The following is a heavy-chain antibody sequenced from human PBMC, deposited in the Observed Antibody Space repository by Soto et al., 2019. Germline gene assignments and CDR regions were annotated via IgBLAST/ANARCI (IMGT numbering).Heavy chain of an antibody. CDR1: GFTFSSYA. CDR2: ISYDGSNK. V-gene: IGHV3-30-3*01. J-gene: IGHJ6*02. Sequence: QVQLVESGGGVVQPGRSLRLSCAASGFTFSSYAMHWVRQAPGKGLEWVAVISYDGSNKYYADSVKGRFTISRDNSKNKLYLQMNILRAEDTAVYYCARSPVVVPAATTYYYGMDVWGQGTTVTVSS. CDR3: ARSPVVVPAATTYYYGMDV. D-gene: IGHD2-2*01.